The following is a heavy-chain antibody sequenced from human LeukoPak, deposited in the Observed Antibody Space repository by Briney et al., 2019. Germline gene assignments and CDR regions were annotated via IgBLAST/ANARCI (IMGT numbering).Heavy chain of an antibody. CDR1: GGSISNYY. V-gene: IGHV4-59*01. CDR3: ASHVSYAFDI. Sequence: SETLSLTCTVSGGSISNYYWSWIRQPPGKELEWIGYIYYSGSTNYNPSLKSRVTISVDTSENQFSLKLSSVTAADTAVYYCASHVSYAFDIWGQGTMVTVSS. J-gene: IGHJ3*02. CDR2: IYYSGST.